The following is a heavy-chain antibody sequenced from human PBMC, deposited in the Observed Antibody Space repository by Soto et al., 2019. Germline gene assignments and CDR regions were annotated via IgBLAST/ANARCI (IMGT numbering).Heavy chain of an antibody. J-gene: IGHJ3*02. CDR1: GYTFTNYV. CDR3: AREGVASATHPWGDAFDI. D-gene: IGHD3-16*01. V-gene: IGHV1-3*04. Sequence: QVQLVQSGAEVKKPGASVKVSCKASGYTFTNYVIHRVRQAPGQSLEWMGWVGIGSTKTDYSQKFLGRGNFSRDTSANTAQMELRGLKSEDTAVYYCAREGVASATHPWGDAFDIWGQGTMVTVSS. CDR2: VGIGSTKT.